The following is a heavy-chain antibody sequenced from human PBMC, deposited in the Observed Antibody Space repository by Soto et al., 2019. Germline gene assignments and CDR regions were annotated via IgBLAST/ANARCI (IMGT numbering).Heavy chain of an antibody. D-gene: IGHD3-16*01. J-gene: IGHJ3*01. CDR1: GASLTSGNYY. CDR3: ARGLHYDGHGHFLAASDL. V-gene: IGHV4-30-4*01. CDR2: IFHSGSS. Sequence: QVQLQESGPGLAKPSQTLSLTCTVSGASLTSGNYYWAWIRHVPGKGLEWMGHIFHSGSSFTTASLRSRLVLSIDTSDNHFSLTLNSVTAADTAVYYCARGLHYDGHGHFLAASDLWGRGTLVTVSP.